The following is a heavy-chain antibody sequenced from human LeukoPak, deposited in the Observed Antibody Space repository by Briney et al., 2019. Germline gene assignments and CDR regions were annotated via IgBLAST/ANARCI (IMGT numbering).Heavy chain of an antibody. D-gene: IGHD2-21*02. CDR2: ISSSSSYI. CDR3: ARDGYCGGDCYSY. V-gene: IGHV3-21*01. J-gene: IGHJ4*02. CDR1: GFTFSSYS. Sequence: GGSLRLSCAASGFTFSSYSMNWVRQAPGKGLEGVSSISSSSSYIYYADSVKGRFTISRDNAKNSLYLQMNSLRAEDTAVYYCARDGYCGGDCYSYWGQGTLVTVSS.